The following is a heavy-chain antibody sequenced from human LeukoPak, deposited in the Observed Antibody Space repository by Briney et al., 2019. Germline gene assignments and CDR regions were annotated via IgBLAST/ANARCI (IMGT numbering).Heavy chain of an antibody. D-gene: IGHD5-24*01. CDR1: GFTFSSYS. CDR2: ISSSSSYI. V-gene: IGHV3-21*01. Sequence: GGSLRLSCAASGFTFSSYSMNWVRQAPGKGLEWVSSISSSSSYIYYADSVKGRFTISRDNAKNSLYLQMNSLRAEDTAVYYCAALLDGYNFEAFDIWGQGTMVTVSS. J-gene: IGHJ3*02. CDR3: AALLDGYNFEAFDI.